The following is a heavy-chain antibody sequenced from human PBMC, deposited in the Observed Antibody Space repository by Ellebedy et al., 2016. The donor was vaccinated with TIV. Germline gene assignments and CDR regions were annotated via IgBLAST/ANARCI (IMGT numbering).Heavy chain of an antibody. CDR3: ASRASGRSDLGRGLYFEN. J-gene: IGHJ4*02. D-gene: IGHD1-26*01. V-gene: IGHV4-59*08. CDR1: GASISRYY. CDR2: MSYSGSS. Sequence: MPSETLSLTCNVSGASISRYYWSWIRQPPGKGLEWIGYMSYSGSSNYNPSLKSRVTISVDTPKSQFSLKLTSVTAADTAVYYCASRASGRSDLGRGLYFENWGQGTLVTVSS.